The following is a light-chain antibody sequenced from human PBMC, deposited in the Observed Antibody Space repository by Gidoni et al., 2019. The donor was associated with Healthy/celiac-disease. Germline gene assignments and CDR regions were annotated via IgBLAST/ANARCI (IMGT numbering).Light chain of an antibody. Sequence: DIQMTQSPSTLSASVGDRVTITCRASQSISSWLAWYQQKPGKSPKLLIYKASSLESGVPSRFSGSGSGTEFTLTISSLQPDDCATYYCQQYNSDLYTCGQGTKLEIK. J-gene: IGKJ2*01. CDR1: QSISSW. V-gene: IGKV1-5*03. CDR3: QQYNSDLYT. CDR2: KAS.